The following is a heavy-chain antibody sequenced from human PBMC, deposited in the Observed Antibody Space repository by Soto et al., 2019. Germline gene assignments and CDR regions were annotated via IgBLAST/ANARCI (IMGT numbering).Heavy chain of an antibody. V-gene: IGHV4-59*01. J-gene: IGHJ5*02. CDR3: ARGVRSITILS. CDR2: IYYSGST. CDR1: GGSISSYY. Sequence: SETLSLTCTVSGGSISSYYWSWIRQPPGKGLEWIGYIYYSGSTNYNPSLKSRVTISVDTSKNQFSLKLSSVTAADTAVYYCARGVRSITILSWGQGTLVTVSS. D-gene: IGHD3-9*01.